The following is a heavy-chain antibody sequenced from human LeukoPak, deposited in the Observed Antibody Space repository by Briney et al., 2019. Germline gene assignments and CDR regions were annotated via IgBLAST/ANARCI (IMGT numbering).Heavy chain of an antibody. V-gene: IGHV4-34*01. CDR3: ARGRGYSYGGDY. CDR2: INHSGGT. D-gene: IGHD5-18*01. J-gene: IGHJ4*02. CDR1: GGSFSGYY. Sequence: SETLSLTCAVYGGSFSGYYWSWIRQPPGKGLEWIGEINHSGGTNYNPSLKSRVTISVDTSKNQFSLKLSSVTAADTAVYYCARGRGYSYGGDYWGQGTLVTVSS.